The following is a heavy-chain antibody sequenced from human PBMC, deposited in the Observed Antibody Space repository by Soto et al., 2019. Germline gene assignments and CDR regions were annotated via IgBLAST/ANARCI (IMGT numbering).Heavy chain of an antibody. D-gene: IGHD6-19*01. V-gene: IGHV1-2*02. Sequence: ASVKVSCKASRYTFTGYYMHWVRQAPGQGLEWMGWINPNSGGTNYAQKFQGRVTMTRDTSISTAYMELSRLRSDDTAVYYCARGSIAVAGTMDYWGQGTLVTVSS. CDR2: INPNSGGT. CDR3: ARGSIAVAGTMDY. J-gene: IGHJ4*02. CDR1: RYTFTGYY.